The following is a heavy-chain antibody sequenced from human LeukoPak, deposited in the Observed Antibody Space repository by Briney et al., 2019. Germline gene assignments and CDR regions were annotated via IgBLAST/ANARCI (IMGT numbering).Heavy chain of an antibody. CDR2: IYYSGST. V-gene: IGHV4-59*01. CDR3: ARDPLGADAFDI. Sequence: EXXSLTCTVSGGSICSYYWSWIRQPPGKGLEWIGYIYYSGSTNYNPSLKSRVTISVDTSKNQFSLKLSSVTAADTAVYYCARDPLGADAFDIWGQGTMVTVSS. CDR1: GGSICSYY. D-gene: IGHD1-26*01. J-gene: IGHJ3*02.